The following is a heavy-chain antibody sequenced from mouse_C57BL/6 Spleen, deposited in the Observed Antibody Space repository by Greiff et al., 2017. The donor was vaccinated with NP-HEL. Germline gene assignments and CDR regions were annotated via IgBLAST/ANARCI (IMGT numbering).Heavy chain of an antibody. Sequence: QVQLKQSGTELVKPGASVKLSCKASGYTFTSYWMHWVKQRPGQGLEWIGNINPSNGGTNYNEKFKSKATLTVDKSSSTAYMELSSLTSEDSAVYYCARFGTTVVARDYYAMDYWGQGTSVTVSS. CDR1: GYTFTSYW. D-gene: IGHD1-1*01. CDR3: ARFGTTVVARDYYAMDY. V-gene: IGHV1-53*01. J-gene: IGHJ4*01. CDR2: INPSNGGT.